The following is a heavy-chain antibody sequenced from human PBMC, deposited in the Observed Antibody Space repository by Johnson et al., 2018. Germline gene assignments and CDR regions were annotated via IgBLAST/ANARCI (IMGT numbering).Heavy chain of an antibody. CDR1: GFTFSSYA. CDR2: ISYDGSNK. J-gene: IGHJ6*03. D-gene: IGHD4-17*01. V-gene: IGHV3-30-3*01. Sequence: QVQLVESGGGVVQXGRSLRLSCAASGFTFSSYAMHWVRQAPGKGLEWVAVISYDGSNKYYADSVKGRFTISRDNSKNTLYLQMNSLRAEDTAVYYCASRTDYGDYAVYMDVWGKGTTVTVSS. CDR3: ASRTDYGDYAVYMDV.